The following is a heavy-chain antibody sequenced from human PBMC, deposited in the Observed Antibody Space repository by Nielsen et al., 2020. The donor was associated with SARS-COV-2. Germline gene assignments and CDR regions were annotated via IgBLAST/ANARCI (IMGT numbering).Heavy chain of an antibody. CDR3: ANGSLPLLNWFDP. J-gene: IGHJ5*02. V-gene: IGHV1-3*01. Sequence: ASVKVSCKASGYTFTTYAIHWVRQAPGQRLEWMGWINAGNGNTKYSQKFQGRVTITRDTSASTAYMELSSLRSEDTAVYYCANGSLPLLNWFDPWGQGTLVTVSS. CDR2: INAGNGNT. CDR1: GYTFTTYA.